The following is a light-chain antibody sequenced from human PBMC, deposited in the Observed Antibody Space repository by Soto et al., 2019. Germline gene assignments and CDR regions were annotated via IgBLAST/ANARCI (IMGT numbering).Light chain of an antibody. CDR3: QHYENYSGT. V-gene: IGKV1-5*03. CDR2: RAS. Sequence: DIQLTQSPSSLSASVGDRVTITCRASQIISTWLAWYQQKSGEAPKLLIYRASNLVSGVPSRFSGSGSGTEFTLTISGLQPDDFSIYYCQHYENYSGTFGPGTKGDLK. CDR1: QIISTW. J-gene: IGKJ3*01.